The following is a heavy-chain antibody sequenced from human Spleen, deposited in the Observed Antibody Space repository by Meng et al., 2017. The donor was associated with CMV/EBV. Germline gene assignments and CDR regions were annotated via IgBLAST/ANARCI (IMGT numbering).Heavy chain of an antibody. CDR2: ISYDGSNK. CDR1: FSSYA. J-gene: IGHJ5*02. CDR3: ARDQDIVVVPAATSWFDP. V-gene: IGHV3-30*04. D-gene: IGHD2-2*01. Sequence: FSSYAMHWVRQAPGKGLEWVAVISYDGSNKYYADSVKGRFTISRDNSKNTLYLQMNSLGAEDTAVYYCARDQDIVVVPAATSWFDPWGQGTLVTVSS.